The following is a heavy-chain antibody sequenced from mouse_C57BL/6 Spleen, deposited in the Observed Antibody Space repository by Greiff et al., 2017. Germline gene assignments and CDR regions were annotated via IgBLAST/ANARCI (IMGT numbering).Heavy chain of an antibody. D-gene: IGHD2-2*01. CDR2: IYPGNSDT. J-gene: IGHJ3*01. V-gene: IGHV1-5*01. CDR1: GYTFTSYW. Sequence: EVQLQQSGTVLARPGASVKMSCKTSGYTFTSYWMHWVKQRPGQGLEWIGAIYPGNSDTSYKQKFKGKAKLTAVTSASTSYMALSSLTNEDSAVYYGTSGDGDDDWFGYWGQGALVTVSA. CDR3: TSGDGDDDWFGY.